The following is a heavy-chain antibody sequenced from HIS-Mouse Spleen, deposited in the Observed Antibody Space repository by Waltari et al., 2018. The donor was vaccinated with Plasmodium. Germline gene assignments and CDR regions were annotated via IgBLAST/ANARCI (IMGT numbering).Heavy chain of an antibody. CDR1: GFTFGSYA. Sequence: QVQLVESGGGVVQPGRSLRVPCAASGFTFGSYAMHWVRQEPGKGREWVAVISYYVSNKYYADSVKGRFTISRDKSKNTLYLQMNGLRAEDTAVYYGARDSHVGLYCGDDCYDAFDIWGQGTMVTVSS. CDR3: ARDSHVGLYCGDDCYDAFDI. D-gene: IGHD2-21*02. J-gene: IGHJ3*02. V-gene: IGHV3-30*04. CDR2: ISYYVSNK.